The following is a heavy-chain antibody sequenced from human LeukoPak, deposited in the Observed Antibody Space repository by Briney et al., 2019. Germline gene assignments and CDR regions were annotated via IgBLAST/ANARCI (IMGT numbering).Heavy chain of an antibody. V-gene: IGHV1-69*04. CDR3: ARDRPMNDYGDPGWFDP. J-gene: IGHJ5*02. Sequence: ASVKVSCKASGGTFSSYAISWVRQAPGQGLEWMGRIIPILGIANYAQKFQGRVTITADKSTSTAYMELSSLRSEDTAVYYCARDRPMNDYGDPGWFDPWGQGTLVTVSS. CDR1: GGTFSSYA. D-gene: IGHD4-17*01. CDR2: IIPILGIA.